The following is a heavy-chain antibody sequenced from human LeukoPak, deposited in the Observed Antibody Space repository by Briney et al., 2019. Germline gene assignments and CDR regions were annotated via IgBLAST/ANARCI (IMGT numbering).Heavy chain of an antibody. V-gene: IGHV3-30-3*01. CDR3: ARGPKVGASDFGY. D-gene: IGHD1-26*01. CDR2: ISYDGSNE. Sequence: GGSLRLSCVASGFTFSSYAMHWVRQAPGKGLEWVAIISYDGSNEDYADSVKGRFTITRDNSKNTLYLQMNSLRAEDTAVYYCARGPKVGASDFGYWGQGTLVTVSS. CDR1: GFTFSSYA. J-gene: IGHJ4*02.